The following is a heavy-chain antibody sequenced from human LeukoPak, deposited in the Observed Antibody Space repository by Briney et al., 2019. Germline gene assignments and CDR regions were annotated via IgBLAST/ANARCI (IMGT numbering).Heavy chain of an antibody. J-gene: IGHJ4*02. Sequence: GASVKVSCKASGGTFSSYAISWVRQAPGQGLEWMGGIIPIFGTANYAQKFQGRVTITADESTSTAYMELSSLRSEDTAAYYCASGYYRRHFDYWGQGTLVTVSS. D-gene: IGHD3-3*01. CDR3: ASGYYRRHFDY. CDR2: IIPIFGTA. V-gene: IGHV1-69*13. CDR1: GGTFSSYA.